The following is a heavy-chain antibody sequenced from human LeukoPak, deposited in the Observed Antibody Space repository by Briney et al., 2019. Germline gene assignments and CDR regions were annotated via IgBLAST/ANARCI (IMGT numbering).Heavy chain of an antibody. CDR1: GFTFSSYS. D-gene: IGHD2-21*02. J-gene: IGHJ4*02. CDR2: ISSSNSSI. Sequence: GGSLRLSCAASGFTFSSYSMNCVRQAPGKGLEWVSSISSSNSSIYYADSVKGRFTISRDNAKNSLYLQMNSLRAEDTAVYYCARRVTPNSFDYWGQGTLVTVSS. V-gene: IGHV3-21*01. CDR3: ARRVTPNSFDY.